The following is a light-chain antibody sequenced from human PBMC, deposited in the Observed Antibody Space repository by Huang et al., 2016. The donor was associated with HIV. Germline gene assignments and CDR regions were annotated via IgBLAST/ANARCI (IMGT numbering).Light chain of an antibody. J-gene: IGKJ2*01. CDR1: QSVNNK. V-gene: IGKV3-15*01. CDR3: QQYNDWPRT. Sequence: VMTQSPATMSVSPGERATLSCRASQSVNNKVAWYQQRAGQAPRLLIHGGSTRANGIPAGFSGSGSGTEFALAISGLQSDDFAVYDCQQYNDWPRTFGQGTKLEIK. CDR2: GGS.